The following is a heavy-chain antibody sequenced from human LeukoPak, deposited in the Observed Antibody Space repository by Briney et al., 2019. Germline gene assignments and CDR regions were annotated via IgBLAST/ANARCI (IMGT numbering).Heavy chain of an antibody. CDR2: INPSGGST. CDR3: ASSITGTTI. J-gene: IGHJ4*02. CDR1: GYTFTSYY. Sequence: ASVTVSCKASGYTFTSYYMHWVRQAPGQGLEWMGIINPSGGSTSYAQKFQGRVTITRDTSASAAYMELSSLRSEDTAVYYCASSITGTTIWGQGTLVTVSS. D-gene: IGHD1-7*01. V-gene: IGHV1-46*01.